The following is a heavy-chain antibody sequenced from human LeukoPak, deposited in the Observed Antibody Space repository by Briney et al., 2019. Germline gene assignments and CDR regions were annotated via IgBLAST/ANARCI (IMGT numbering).Heavy chain of an antibody. J-gene: IGHJ4*02. CDR1: GYTFTSYG. D-gene: IGHD6-19*01. Sequence: ASVKVSCKASGYTFTSYGISWVRQAPGQGLEWMGWISAYDGNTNYAQKLQGRVTMTTDTSTSTAYMELRSLRSDDTAVYYCARESSSGWSNPFDYWGQGTLVTVSS. CDR3: ARESSSGWSNPFDY. V-gene: IGHV1-18*01. CDR2: ISAYDGNT.